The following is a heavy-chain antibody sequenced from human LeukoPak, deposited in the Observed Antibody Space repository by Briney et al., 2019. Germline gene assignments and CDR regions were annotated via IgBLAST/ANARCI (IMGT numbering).Heavy chain of an antibody. CDR1: GITFSRYA. J-gene: IGHJ3*02. D-gene: IGHD6-13*01. Sequence: GGSLRLSCAASGITFSRYAMSWVRQAPDKGLEWVAVIWYNGNNKYYADSVKGRFTVSRDTSKNTLYLQMNSLRGEDTAIYYCARDGLASIGLDMWGQGTVVTVSS. CDR3: ARDGLASIGLDM. CDR2: IWYNGNNK. V-gene: IGHV3-33*08.